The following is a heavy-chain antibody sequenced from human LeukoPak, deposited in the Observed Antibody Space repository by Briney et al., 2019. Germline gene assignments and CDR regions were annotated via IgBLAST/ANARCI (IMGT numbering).Heavy chain of an antibody. D-gene: IGHD2-15*01. CDR3: TKESATGSRYSFDY. CDR1: GFTFSSHG. J-gene: IGHJ4*02. Sequence: PGTSLRLSCAASGFTFSSHGIHWVRQAPGKGLEWVAVVSSDGGTTYYAESVKGRFTISRDNSKKTLYLQMNSLRGEDTAIYYCTKESATGSRYSFDYWGQGTLFTVSS. V-gene: IGHV3-30*18. CDR2: VSSDGGTT.